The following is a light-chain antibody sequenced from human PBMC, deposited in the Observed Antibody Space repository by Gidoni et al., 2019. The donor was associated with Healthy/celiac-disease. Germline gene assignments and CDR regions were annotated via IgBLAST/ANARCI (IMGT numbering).Light chain of an antibody. CDR3: GTWDSSLSAGV. V-gene: IGLV1-51*01. Sequence: CSGSSSNIGNNYVSWYQQLPGTAPKLLIYDNNKRTSGIPDRFSGSKSGTSATLGITGLQTGDEADYYCGTWDSSLSAGVFGGGTKLTVL. J-gene: IGLJ3*02. CDR2: DNN. CDR1: SSNIGNNY.